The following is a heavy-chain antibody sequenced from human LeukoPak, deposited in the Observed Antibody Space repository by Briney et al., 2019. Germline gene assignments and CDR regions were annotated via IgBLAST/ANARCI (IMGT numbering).Heavy chain of an antibody. CDR2: IIPIFDTT. D-gene: IGHD3-10*01. V-gene: IGHV1-69*06. CDR3: ARAIRGSKIASRYYFYYMDI. CDR1: GGTFSSYA. J-gene: IGHJ6*03. Sequence: SVKVSCKASGGTFSSYAINWVRQAPGQGLEWMGGIIPIFDTTNYAQNFQGRVTITAGKSTNTAYMELSSLRSEDTAVYYCARAIRGSKIASRYYFYYMDIWGKGTTVTVSS.